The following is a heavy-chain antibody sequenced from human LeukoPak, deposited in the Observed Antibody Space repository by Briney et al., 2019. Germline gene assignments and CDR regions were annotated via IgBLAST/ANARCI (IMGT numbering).Heavy chain of an antibody. Sequence: GGSLRLTCAASGFTFSSYTMSWVRQAPGKGLEWVSTIATSDGNTYYADSVKGRFTVSRDNSKNTLFLQMNSLRAEDTAVYYCAKDGGLWVSAHWGDSWGRGTLVTVSS. CDR1: GFTFSSYT. V-gene: IGHV3-23*01. J-gene: IGHJ4*02. CDR2: IATSDGNT. D-gene: IGHD7-27*01. CDR3: AKDGGLWVSAHWGDS.